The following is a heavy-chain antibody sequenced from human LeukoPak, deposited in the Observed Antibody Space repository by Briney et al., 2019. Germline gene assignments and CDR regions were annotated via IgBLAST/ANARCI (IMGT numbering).Heavy chain of an antibody. Sequence: GGSLRLSCAASGFNFSTSRMNWVRQAPGKGLEWVSSISTSDSYMYYGGSVRGRFTISRDNTRNSVYLQMNSLRAEDTAVYYCAKDSDIYYYDSSGYYGFDYWGQGTLVTVSS. CDR3: AKDSDIYYYDSSGYYGFDY. CDR2: ISTSDSYM. V-gene: IGHV3-21*01. J-gene: IGHJ4*02. CDR1: GFNFSTSR. D-gene: IGHD3-22*01.